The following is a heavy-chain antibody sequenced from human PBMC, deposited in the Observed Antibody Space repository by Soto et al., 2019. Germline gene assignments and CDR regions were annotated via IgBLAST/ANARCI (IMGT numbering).Heavy chain of an antibody. CDR2: IYRSGTT. J-gene: IGHJ4*02. CDR3: ARHVGVPGTRGFDY. D-gene: IGHD6-19*01. Sequence: QVQLQESGPGLVKPSGTLSLACAVFGASISDDNWWSWVRQPPWKGLEWIGEIYRSGTTNYNSSLESRVTISMDKSRNQISLKLSSVAAADSAIYYCARHVGVPGTRGFDYGGQGTLVTVSS. CDR1: GASISDDNW. V-gene: IGHV4-4*02.